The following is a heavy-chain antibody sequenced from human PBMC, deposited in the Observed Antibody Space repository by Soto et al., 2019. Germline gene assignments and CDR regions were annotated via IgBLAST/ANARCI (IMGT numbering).Heavy chain of an antibody. J-gene: IGHJ6*02. CDR1: GGSFSGYY. D-gene: IGHD3-10*01. V-gene: IGHV4-34*01. CDR3: ARGGMLATIYYYGSGSYLQDYYYYYGMDV. CDR2: INHSGST. Sequence: ATLSLTCAVYGGSFSGYYWSWIRQPPGKGLEWIGEINHSGSTNYNPSLKSRVTISVDTSKNQFSLKLSSVTAADTAVYYCARGGMLATIYYYGSGSYLQDYYYYYGMDVWGQGTTVTVSS.